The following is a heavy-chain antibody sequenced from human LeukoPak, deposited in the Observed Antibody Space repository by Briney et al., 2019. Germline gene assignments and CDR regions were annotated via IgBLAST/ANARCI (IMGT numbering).Heavy chain of an antibody. CDR3: ARVGLAAAGTTFDY. Sequence: GALRLSCAASGFTFSSYSMNWVRQAPGKGLEWVSSISSSSSYIYYADSVKGRFTISRDNAKNSLYLQMNSLRAEDTAVYYCARVGLAAAGTTFDYWGQGTLVTVSS. J-gene: IGHJ4*02. V-gene: IGHV3-21*01. CDR2: ISSSSSYI. D-gene: IGHD6-13*01. CDR1: GFTFSSYS.